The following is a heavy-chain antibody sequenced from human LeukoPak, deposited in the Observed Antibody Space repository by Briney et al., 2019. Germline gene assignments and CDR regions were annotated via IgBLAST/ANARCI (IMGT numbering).Heavy chain of an antibody. CDR1: GFTFSSYW. D-gene: IGHD3-10*01. CDR3: ARTYYGSGKSAFDI. V-gene: IGHV3-7*01. J-gene: IGHJ3*02. Sequence: GGSLRLSCAASGFTFSSYWMSWVRQAPGKGLEWVANIKQDGSEKYYVDSVKGRFTISRDNAKNSLYLQMNSLRAEDTAVCYCARTYYGSGKSAFDIWGQGTMVTVSS. CDR2: IKQDGSEK.